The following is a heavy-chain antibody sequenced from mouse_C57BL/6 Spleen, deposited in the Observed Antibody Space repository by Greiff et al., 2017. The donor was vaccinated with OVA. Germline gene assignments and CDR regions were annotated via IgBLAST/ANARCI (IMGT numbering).Heavy chain of an antibody. Sequence: EVKLMESGGGLVKPGGSLKLSCAASGFTFSDYGMHWVRQAPEKGLEWVAYISSGSSTIYYADTVKGRFTISRDNAKNTLFLQMTSLRSEDTAMYYCARAHYGSSYDYFDYWGQGTTLTVSS. CDR1: GFTFSDYG. CDR2: ISSGSSTI. V-gene: IGHV5-17*01. D-gene: IGHD1-1*01. J-gene: IGHJ2*01. CDR3: ARAHYGSSYDYFDY.